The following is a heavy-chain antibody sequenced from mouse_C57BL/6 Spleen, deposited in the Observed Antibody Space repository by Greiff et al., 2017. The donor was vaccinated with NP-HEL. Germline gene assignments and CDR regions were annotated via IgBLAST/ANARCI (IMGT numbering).Heavy chain of an antibody. CDR3: ASPLGRRAWFAY. D-gene: IGHD4-1*01. Sequence: DVQLVESGGGLVKPGGSLKLSCAASGFTFSDYGMHWVRQAPEKGLEWVAYISSGSSTIYYADTVKGRFTISRDNAKNTLFLQMTSLRSEDTAMYYCASPLGRRAWFAYWGQGSLVTVSA. J-gene: IGHJ3*01. CDR2: ISSGSSTI. V-gene: IGHV5-17*01. CDR1: GFTFSDYG.